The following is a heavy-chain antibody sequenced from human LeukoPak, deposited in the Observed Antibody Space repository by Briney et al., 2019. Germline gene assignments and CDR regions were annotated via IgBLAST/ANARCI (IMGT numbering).Heavy chain of an antibody. Sequence: SETLSLICSVSGVSISSSTYYWGWIRQPPRKGLEWIGSMYYSGSPHYNPTLKSRGTISVDTSKNQFPLKLSSVTAADTAVYYCARPDRRDNWNWYFDYWGQGTLVTVSS. D-gene: IGHD1-1*01. J-gene: IGHJ4*02. CDR1: GVSISSSTYY. V-gene: IGHV4-39*01. CDR3: ARPDRRDNWNWYFDY. CDR2: MYYSGSP.